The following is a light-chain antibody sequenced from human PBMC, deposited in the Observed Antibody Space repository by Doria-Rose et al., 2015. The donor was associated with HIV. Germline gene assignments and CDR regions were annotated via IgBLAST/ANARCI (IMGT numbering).Light chain of an antibody. CDR3: HQYGTSWT. Sequence: LTQSPGTLSLSPGERATLSCRASQSFSSTYLAWYQQKPGQAPSLLIYDGSTRATGIPDRFSASGSGTDFTLTINRLEPEDFALYYCHQYGTSWTFGQGTMVEI. J-gene: IGKJ1*01. CDR2: DGS. V-gene: IGKV3-20*01. CDR1: QSFSSTY.